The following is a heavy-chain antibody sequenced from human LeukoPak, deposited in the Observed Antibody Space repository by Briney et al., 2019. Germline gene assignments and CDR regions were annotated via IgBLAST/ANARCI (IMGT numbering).Heavy chain of an antibody. CDR1: GGSISSGDYY. D-gene: IGHD3-10*01. V-gene: IGHV4-30-4*01. Sequence: SQTLSLTCTVSGGSISSGDYYWSWIRQPPGKGLEWIGYIYYSGSTYYNPSLKSRVTISVDTSKTQFSLKLSSVTAADTAVYYCARGERYYGSGSYSSWYFDLWGRGTLVTVSS. J-gene: IGHJ2*01. CDR3: ARGERYYGSGSYSSWYFDL. CDR2: IYYSGST.